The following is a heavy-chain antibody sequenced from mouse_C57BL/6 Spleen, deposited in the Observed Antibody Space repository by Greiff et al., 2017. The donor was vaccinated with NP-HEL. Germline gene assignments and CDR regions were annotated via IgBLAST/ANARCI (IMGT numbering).Heavy chain of an antibody. D-gene: IGHD2-2*01. Sequence: QVQLQQPGAELVRPGSSVKLSCKASGYTFTSYWMDWVKQRPGQGLEWIGNIYPSDSETHYNQKFKDKATLTVDKSSSTAYMQLSSLTSEDSAVYYCAFLWLRREAWFAYWGQGTLVTVSA. V-gene: IGHV1-61*01. CDR1: GYTFTSYW. CDR3: AFLWLRREAWFAY. CDR2: IYPSDSET. J-gene: IGHJ3*01.